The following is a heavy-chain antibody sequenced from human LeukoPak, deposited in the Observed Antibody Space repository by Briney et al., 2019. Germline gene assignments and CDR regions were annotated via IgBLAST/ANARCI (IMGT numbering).Heavy chain of an antibody. CDR1: GFTFSSYW. Sequence: GGSLRLSCAASGFTFSSYWMSWVRQAPGKGLEWVANIKQDGSEKYYVDSVKGRFTISRDNAKNSLYLQMNSLRAEDTAVYYCARVPYSSGWYGDCWGQGTLVTVSS. CDR3: ARVPYSSGWYGDC. J-gene: IGHJ4*02. V-gene: IGHV3-7*01. CDR2: IKQDGSEK. D-gene: IGHD6-19*01.